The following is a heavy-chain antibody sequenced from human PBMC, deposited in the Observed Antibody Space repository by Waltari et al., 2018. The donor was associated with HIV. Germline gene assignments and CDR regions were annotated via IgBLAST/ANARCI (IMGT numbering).Heavy chain of an antibody. CDR3: ARNDYGDHGNWFDP. J-gene: IGHJ5*02. D-gene: IGHD4-17*01. V-gene: IGHV1-18*01. CDR2: ISGYNGNT. Sequence: QVQLVQSGVEVKEPGASVKVYCKASGYTFTTYGISWVRQAPGQGLEWMGWISGYNGNTNYAQKFQGRVTMTTDTSTSTVYMELRSLRSDDTAVYYCARNDYGDHGNWFDPWGQGTLVTVSS. CDR1: GYTFTTYG.